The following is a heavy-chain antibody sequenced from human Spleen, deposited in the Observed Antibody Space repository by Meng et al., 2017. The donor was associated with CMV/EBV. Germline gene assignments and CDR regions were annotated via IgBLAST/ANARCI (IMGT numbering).Heavy chain of an antibody. CDR3: ATHRQRGLSISWYDPFDY. CDR1: GYTLSKLS. V-gene: IGHV1-24*01. J-gene: IGHJ4*02. CDR2: FDPEDGET. D-gene: IGHD6-13*01. Sequence: ASVKVSCKVSGYTLSKLSVHWVRQAPGKGLEWMGCFDPEDGETNSTQKFQGRVTMTEDTATDTAYMELSSLRSEDTAVYYCATHRQRGLSISWYDPFDYWGQGTLVTVSS.